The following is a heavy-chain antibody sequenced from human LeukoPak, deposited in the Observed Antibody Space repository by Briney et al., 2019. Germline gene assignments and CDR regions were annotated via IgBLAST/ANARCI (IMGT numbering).Heavy chain of an antibody. J-gene: IGHJ4*02. D-gene: IGHD2-15*01. V-gene: IGHV3-23*01. CDR2: IYENGGTT. Sequence: PGGSLRLSCVGSGFTFRSHAMSWVRQAPEKGLEFVSGIYENGGTTYYADSVKGRFSISRDNSKNTLYLQMNSLRAEDTAVYYCAKLGGDIVVVVAAIFYFDYWGQGTLATVSS. CDR1: GFTFRSHA. CDR3: AKLGGDIVVVVAAIFYFDY.